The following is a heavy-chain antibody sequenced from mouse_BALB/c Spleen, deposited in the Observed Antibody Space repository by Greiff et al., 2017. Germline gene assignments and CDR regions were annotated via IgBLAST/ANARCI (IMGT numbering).Heavy chain of an antibody. CDR1: GFTFSSYA. J-gene: IGHJ2*01. V-gene: IGHV5-6-5*01. CDR2: ISSGGST. Sequence: EVTFVESGGGLVKPGGSLQLSCAASGFTFSSYAMSWVRQTPEKRLVWVASISSGGSTYYPDSLKDRFTISRDKARNNLYLQMSSLRSEDTAMYYCARVCTTATFDYWGQGTTLTVSA. CDR3: ARVCTTATFDY. D-gene: IGHD1-2*01.